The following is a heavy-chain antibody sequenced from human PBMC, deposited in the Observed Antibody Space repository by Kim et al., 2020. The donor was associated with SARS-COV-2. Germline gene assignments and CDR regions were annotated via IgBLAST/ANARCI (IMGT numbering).Heavy chain of an antibody. Sequence: SETLSLTCTVSGGYISRYYWSWIRQPPGKGLEWIGSIYHSGSTNYNPSLTSRVTISVDTSKNQFSLTLSSVTDADTAVYYCARDARSGYGWFDYWGQRNL. CDR2: IYHSGST. V-gene: IGHV4-59*08. CDR3: ARDARSGYGWFDY. J-gene: IGHJ4*02. D-gene: IGHD3-22*01. CDR1: GGYISRYY.